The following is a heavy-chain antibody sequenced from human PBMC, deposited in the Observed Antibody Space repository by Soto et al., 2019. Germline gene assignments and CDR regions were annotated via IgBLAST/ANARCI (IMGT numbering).Heavy chain of an antibody. CDR3: VKSEAGNYYGSGSYAFDI. CDR1: GFTFSSYA. V-gene: IGHV3-64D*09. J-gene: IGHJ3*02. Sequence: GESLKISCSASGFTFSSYAMHWVRQAPGKGLEYVSAISSNGGSTYYADSVKGRFTISRDNSKNTLYLQMSSLRAEDTAVYYCVKSEAGNYYGSGSYAFDIWGQGTMVTVSS. CDR2: ISSNGGST. D-gene: IGHD3-10*01.